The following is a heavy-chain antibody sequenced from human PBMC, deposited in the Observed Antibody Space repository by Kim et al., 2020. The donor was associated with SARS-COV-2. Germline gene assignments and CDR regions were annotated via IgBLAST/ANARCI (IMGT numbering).Heavy chain of an antibody. CDR2: IYYSGST. V-gene: IGHV4-39*01. Sequence: SETLSLTCTVSGGSISSSSYYWGWIRQPPGKGLEWIGSIYYSGSTYYNPSLKSRVTISVDTSKNQFSLKLSSVTAADTAVYYCARTYPLWFGYYFDYWGQGTLVTVSS. D-gene: IGHD3-10*01. CDR3: ARTYPLWFGYYFDY. CDR1: GGSISSSSYY. J-gene: IGHJ4*02.